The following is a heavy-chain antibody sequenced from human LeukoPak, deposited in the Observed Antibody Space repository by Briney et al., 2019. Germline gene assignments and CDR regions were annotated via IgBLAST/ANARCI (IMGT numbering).Heavy chain of an antibody. Sequence: SDTLSLTCAFYGGSFSGYYWSGIRQPPGKGLEWIGEINHSGSTNYNPSLKSRVTISVDTSKNQFSLKLSSVTAADTAVYYCARSEQQLVRKRRKYYFDYWGQGTLVTVSS. CDR2: INHSGST. J-gene: IGHJ4*02. CDR3: ARSEQQLVRKRRKYYFDY. CDR1: GGSFSGYY. D-gene: IGHD6-13*01. V-gene: IGHV4-34*01.